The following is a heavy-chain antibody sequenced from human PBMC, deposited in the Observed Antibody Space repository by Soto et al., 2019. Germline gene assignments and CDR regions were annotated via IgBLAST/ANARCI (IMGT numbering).Heavy chain of an antibody. Sequence: EVQLVEAGGGVVQPGGSLRLSCAASGFTFSNYEMNWVRQAPGKGREWISYITTSGGTIYYADSVKGRFTISRDNAKSSLYLRAEDTAVYYCVRAYGFGELYWGQGTLVTVSS. V-gene: IGHV3-48*03. CDR3: VRAYGFGELY. CDR1: GFTFSNYE. CDR2: ITTSGGTI. D-gene: IGHD3-10*01. J-gene: IGHJ4*02.